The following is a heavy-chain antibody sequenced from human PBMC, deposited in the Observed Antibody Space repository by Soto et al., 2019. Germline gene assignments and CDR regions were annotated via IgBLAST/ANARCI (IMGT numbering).Heavy chain of an antibody. J-gene: IGHJ4*02. Sequence: GGSLRLSCAASGFTFSSYNMNWVRQAPGKGLEWGSSISSSGSCTYYADSVKGRFTISRDNSKNTVYLQMNSLRGEDTAVYYCARRGSGSYYDYWGQGTLVTVSS. CDR3: ARRGSGSYYDY. CDR2: ISSSGSCT. D-gene: IGHD1-26*01. CDR1: GFTFSSYN. V-gene: IGHV3-21*04.